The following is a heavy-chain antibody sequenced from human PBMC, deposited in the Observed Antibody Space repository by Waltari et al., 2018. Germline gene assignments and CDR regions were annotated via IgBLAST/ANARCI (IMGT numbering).Heavy chain of an antibody. D-gene: IGHD3-10*01. CDR1: GFTVSSHY. Sequence: EVALVEAGGGLIQPGGSLRLSCAASGFTVSSHYMSWVRQARGKGLEGVSVNCSGGSTYYGDSVKGRFTISRDNSKNTLYLQKNSLRAEDTAVYYCARETVRGVIRRGYWGQGTLVTVSS. J-gene: IGHJ4*02. V-gene: IGHV3-53*01. CDR3: ARETVRGVIRRGY. CDR2: NCSGGST.